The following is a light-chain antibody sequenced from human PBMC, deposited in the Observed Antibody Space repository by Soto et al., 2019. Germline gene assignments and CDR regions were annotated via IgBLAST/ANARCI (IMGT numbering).Light chain of an antibody. CDR1: SSDVGAYTY. CDR2: DVS. CDR3: SSYRSTSTLGV. Sequence: QSALTQPASVSGSPGQSITISCSGTSSDVGAYTYVSWYQVHPGEPPKLVIYDVSKRPSGVSNRFSGSKSGNTASLTISGLQAEYEGDYYCSSYRSTSTLGVFGTGTKLTVL. J-gene: IGLJ1*01. V-gene: IGLV2-14*03.